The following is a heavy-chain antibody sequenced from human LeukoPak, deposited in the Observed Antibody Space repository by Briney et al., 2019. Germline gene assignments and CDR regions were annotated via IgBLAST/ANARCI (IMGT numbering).Heavy chain of an antibody. Sequence: SETLSLTCTVSGGFFSSYNWNWIRQPPGKGLEWIGYISNSGSTNNNPSLKSRVTISVDTSKNQLALKLTSVTAADTAVYFCARGGIVGSRTNWFDPWGQGTLVTVSS. J-gene: IGHJ5*02. V-gene: IGHV4-59*01. CDR2: ISNSGST. CDR3: ARGGIVGSRTNWFDP. D-gene: IGHD1-26*01. CDR1: GGFFSSYN.